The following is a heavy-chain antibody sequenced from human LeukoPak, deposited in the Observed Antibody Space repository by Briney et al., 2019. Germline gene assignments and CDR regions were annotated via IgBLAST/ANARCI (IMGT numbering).Heavy chain of an antibody. CDR3: ARDDGDV. V-gene: IGHV3-7*01. J-gene: IGHJ6*04. CDR1: GFTSSNYW. CDR2: INADGSEK. Sequence: PGGSLRLSCVSSGFTSSNYWMKWDRQAQGKGREWVASINADGSEKFSVGSVKDRITISRDNTRNSLDLQINSLTVEDTAIYYCARDDGDVWGTGSTVSVSS.